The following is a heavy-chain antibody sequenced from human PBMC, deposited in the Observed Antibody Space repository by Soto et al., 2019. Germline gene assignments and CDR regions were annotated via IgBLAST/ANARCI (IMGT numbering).Heavy chain of an antibody. CDR3: ARVSIVGAFPYFDY. CDR1: GGSISSYY. J-gene: IGHJ4*02. CDR2: IYYSGST. V-gene: IGHV4-59*01. D-gene: IGHD1-26*01. Sequence: QVQLQESGPGLVKPSETLSLTCTVSGGSISSYYWSWIRQPPGKGLEWIGYIYYSGSTNYNPSLKSRVTISVDTSKNQFSLKLSSVTAADTDVYYCARVSIVGAFPYFDYWGQGTLVTVSS.